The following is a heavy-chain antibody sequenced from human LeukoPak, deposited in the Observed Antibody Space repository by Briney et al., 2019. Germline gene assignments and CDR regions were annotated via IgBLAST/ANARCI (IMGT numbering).Heavy chain of an antibody. CDR3: TRDEFANSGWYFGAYYYYYMDV. CDR1: GFTLSSYA. CDR2: IRSKAYGGTT. J-gene: IGHJ6*03. Sequence: PGGSLRLSCAASGFTLSSYAMSWVRQAPGKGLEWVGFIRSKAYGGTTEYAASVKGRFTISRDDSKSIAYLQMNSLKTEDTAVYYCTRDEFANSGWYFGAYYYYYMDVWGKGTTVTVSS. V-gene: IGHV3-49*04. D-gene: IGHD6-19*01.